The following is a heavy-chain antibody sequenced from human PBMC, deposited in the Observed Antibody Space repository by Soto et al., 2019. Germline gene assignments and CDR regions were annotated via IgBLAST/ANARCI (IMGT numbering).Heavy chain of an antibody. D-gene: IGHD3-22*01. CDR3: ARVEMGYYDSSGYSPFGY. V-gene: IGHV1-69*06. J-gene: IGHJ4*02. CDR2: IIPIFGTA. CDR1: GGTFSSYA. Sequence: QVQLVQSGAEVKKPGSSVKVSCKASGGTFSSYAISWVRQAPGQGLEWMGGIIPIFGTANYAQKFQGRVTITADKSTRTAYMELSSLRSEDTAVYYCARVEMGYYDSSGYSPFGYWGQGTLVTVSS.